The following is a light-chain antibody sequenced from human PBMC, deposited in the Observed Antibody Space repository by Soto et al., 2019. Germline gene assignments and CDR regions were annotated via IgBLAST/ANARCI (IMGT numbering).Light chain of an antibody. V-gene: IGLV1-40*01. CDR1: SSNIGANYD. CDR3: QSSDSSLNRV. J-gene: IGLJ1*01. CDR2: GDN. Sequence: QSVLSQPPSVSGALGQRITISCTGSSSNIGANYDVHWYRQVPGTAPKLLMSGDNNRPSGVADRFSGSKSGTSASLAIARLQAEDEADNYSQSSDSSLNRVFGTLTKVTVL.